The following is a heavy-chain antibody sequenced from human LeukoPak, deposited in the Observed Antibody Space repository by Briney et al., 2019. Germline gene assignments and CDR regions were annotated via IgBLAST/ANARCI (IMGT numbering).Heavy chain of an antibody. CDR1: GFTFSSYS. Sequence: GGSLRLSCAASGFTFSSYSMNWVRQAPGKGLEWVSSISSSSSYIYYADSVKGRFTISRDNAKNSLYLQMNSLRAKDTAVYYCARRSTRNHNHYYYYYMDVWGKGTTVTVSS. V-gene: IGHV3-21*01. CDR3: ARRSTRNHNHYYYYYMDV. D-gene: IGHD2-2*01. CDR2: ISSSSSYI. J-gene: IGHJ6*03.